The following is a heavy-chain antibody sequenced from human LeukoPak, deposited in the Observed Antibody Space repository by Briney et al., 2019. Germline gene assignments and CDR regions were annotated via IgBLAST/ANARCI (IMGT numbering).Heavy chain of an antibody. CDR3: ARGRGSVAGQVLVY. CDR2: IYSGGST. J-gene: IGHJ4*02. Sequence: GGSLRLSCAASGFTVSSNYMSWVRQAPGKGLEWVSVIYSGGSTYYADSVKGRFTISRDNSENTLYLQMNSLRAEDTAVYYCARGRGSVAGQVLVYWGQGTLVTVSS. CDR1: GFTVSSNY. V-gene: IGHV3-66*01. D-gene: IGHD6-19*01.